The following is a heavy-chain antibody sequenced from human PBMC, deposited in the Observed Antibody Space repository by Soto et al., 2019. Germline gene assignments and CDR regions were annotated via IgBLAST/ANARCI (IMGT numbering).Heavy chain of an antibody. CDR3: ARDRAPRGWSYLDL. D-gene: IGHD2-15*01. CDR1: GYTITSYY. Sequence: GASVKVSCKASGYTITSYYMHWVRQAPGQGLEWMGIINPSSSATRYSQKFQGRVTMTRDVSTSTVYMEMSGLRSEDTAVYYCARDRAPRGWSYLDLWGQGTQVTVSS. V-gene: IGHV1-46*01. CDR2: INPSSSAT. J-gene: IGHJ4*02.